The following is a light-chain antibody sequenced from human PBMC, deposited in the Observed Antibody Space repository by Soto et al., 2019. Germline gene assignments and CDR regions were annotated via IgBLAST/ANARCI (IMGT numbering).Light chain of an antibody. Sequence: DIQMTQSPSTLSASVGDRVTITCRASQSISSWLAWYQQKPGRAPNLLIYKASTLESGVPSRFSGSGSGTEFTLTISGLQPDDFATYYCQQYNVYWTFGQGTRLEIK. CDR2: KAS. CDR3: QQYNVYWT. V-gene: IGKV1-5*03. CDR1: QSISSW. J-gene: IGKJ5*01.